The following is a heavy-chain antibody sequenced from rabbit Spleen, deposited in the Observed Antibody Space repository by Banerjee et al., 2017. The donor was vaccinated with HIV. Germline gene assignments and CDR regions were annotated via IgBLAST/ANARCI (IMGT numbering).Heavy chain of an antibody. CDR1: GFSFSSGYY. J-gene: IGHJ6*01. V-gene: IGHV1S40*01. CDR2: IDAGSSGFT. CDR3: ARDTSTSFSSYGMDL. D-gene: IGHD1-1*01. Sequence: QSLEESGGDLVKPGTSLTVTCTASGFSFSSGYYMCWVRQAPGKGLEWIACIDAGSSGFTYFATWAKGRFTISKTSSTTVTLQMTRLTAADMATYFCARDTSTSFSSYGMDLWGPGTLVTVS.